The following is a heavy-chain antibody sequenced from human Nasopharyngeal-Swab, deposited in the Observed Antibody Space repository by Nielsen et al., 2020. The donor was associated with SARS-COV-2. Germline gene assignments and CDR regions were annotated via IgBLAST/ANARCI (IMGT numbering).Heavy chain of an antibody. D-gene: IGHD3-22*01. J-gene: IGHJ4*02. CDR3: ARENYYDSSGLDY. V-gene: IGHV1-2*02. CDR2: INPNSGGT. Sequence: ASVKVSCKASGYTFTGYYMHWVRQAPGQGLEWMGWINPNSGGTNYAQKFQGRVTMTRDTSISTAYMELSRLRSDDTAVYYCARENYYDSSGLDYWGREPWSPSPQ. CDR1: GYTFTGYY.